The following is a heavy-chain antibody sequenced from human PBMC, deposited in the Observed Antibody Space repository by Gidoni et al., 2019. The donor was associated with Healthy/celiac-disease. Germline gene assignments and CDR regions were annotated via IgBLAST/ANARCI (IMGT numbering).Heavy chain of an antibody. CDR1: GFTFSRYA. CDR2: ISGSGGST. Sequence: EVQLLESGGGLVQPGGSLRLSCAASGFTFSRYAMSWVRQAPGKGLEWVSAISGSGGSTYYADSVKGRFTISSDNSKNTLYLQMNSLRAEDTAVYYCAKDSGLWELSPPDYWGQGTLVTVSS. CDR3: AKDSGLWELSPPDY. D-gene: IGHD1-26*01. V-gene: IGHV3-23*01. J-gene: IGHJ4*02.